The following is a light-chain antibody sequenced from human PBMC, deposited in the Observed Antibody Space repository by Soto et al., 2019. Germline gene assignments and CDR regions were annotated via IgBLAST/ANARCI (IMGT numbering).Light chain of an antibody. J-gene: IGKJ5*01. CDR1: QGIGNS. CDR3: QKYNTVPVT. CDR2: SAS. Sequence: DIQMTQSPPSLSASVGDRVTITCRASQGIGNSLAWYQQKPGKVPKLLIYSASTLQSGVPSRFSGSGSGSDFTLTISSLQPEDVAAYYCQKYNTVPVTFGQGTRLEIK. V-gene: IGKV1-27*01.